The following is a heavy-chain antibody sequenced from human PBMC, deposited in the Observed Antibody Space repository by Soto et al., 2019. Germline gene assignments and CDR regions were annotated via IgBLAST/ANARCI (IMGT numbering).Heavy chain of an antibody. D-gene: IGHD2-15*01. CDR2: IYYSGST. CDR3: AREPYCSGGSCYSYWYFDL. Sequence: QVQLQESGPGLVKPSETLSLTCTVSGGSVSSGSYYWSWIRQPPGKGLEWIGYIYYSGSTNYNPSLKSRVTISVDTSKNQSSLKLSSVTAADTAVYYCAREPYCSGGSCYSYWYFDLWGRGTLVTVSS. J-gene: IGHJ2*01. V-gene: IGHV4-61*01. CDR1: GGSVSSGSYY.